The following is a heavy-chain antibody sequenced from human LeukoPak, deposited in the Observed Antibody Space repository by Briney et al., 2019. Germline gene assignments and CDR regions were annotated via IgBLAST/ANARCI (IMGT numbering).Heavy chain of an antibody. CDR2: IYHSGSA. CDR1: NHSTSSDYY. J-gene: IGHJ4*02. D-gene: IGHD2-21*01. Sequence: SETLSLTCTVSNHSTSSDYYWGWIRQPPGKGLEWIGNIYHSGSAYYNPSLKSRVTISVDTSKNLFSLKLISVTAADTAVYYCARAHIYRRLTDFDYWGQGTLVTVSS. CDR3: ARAHIYRRLTDFDY. V-gene: IGHV4-38-2*02.